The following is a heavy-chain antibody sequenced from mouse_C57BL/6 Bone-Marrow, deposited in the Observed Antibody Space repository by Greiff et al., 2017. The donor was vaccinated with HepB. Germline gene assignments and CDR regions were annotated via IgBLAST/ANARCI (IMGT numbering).Heavy chain of an antibody. Sequence: QVQLQQSGAELVKPGASVKLSCKASGYTFTSYWMHWVKQRPGQGLEWIGMIHPNSGSTNYNEKFKSKATLTVDKSSSTAYMQLSSLTSEDSAVYYCARRGGQLTGTCAYWGEGSLVTVCA. CDR1: GYTFTSYW. J-gene: IGHJ3*01. D-gene: IGHD4-1*01. CDR2: IHPNSGST. V-gene: IGHV1-64*01. CDR3: ARRGGQLTGTCAY.